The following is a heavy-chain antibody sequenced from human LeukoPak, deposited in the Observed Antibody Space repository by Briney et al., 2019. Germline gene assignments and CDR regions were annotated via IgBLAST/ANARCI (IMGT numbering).Heavy chain of an antibody. J-gene: IGHJ4*02. Sequence: SETLSLTCTVSGGSINGYYWSWIRQSPGKRLESLGYIYYTGSTNYNPSLKSRVTMSVDTSRNQFFLRLSSVTAADTAVYYCARFSEYYHSSVHYLDYWGQGTLVSVSS. CDR2: IYYTGST. CDR1: GGSINGYY. V-gene: IGHV4-59*01. CDR3: ARFSEYYHSSVHYLDY. D-gene: IGHD3-22*01.